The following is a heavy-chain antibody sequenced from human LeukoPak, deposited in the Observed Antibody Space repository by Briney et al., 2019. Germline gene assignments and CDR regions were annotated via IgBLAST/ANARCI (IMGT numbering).Heavy chain of an antibody. CDR1: GYIFAEYD. V-gene: IGHV1-8*01. CDR2: INPNSYNK. Sequence: ASVKVACKASGYIFAEYDINWVRQAAGQGPELMGWINPNSYNKAYTGKFQGRLTMTTNTSTTTVYMELSSLRSEDTAIYYCARGATFQRQALAHWGQGTLVIVSS. CDR3: ARGATFQRQALAH. D-gene: IGHD3-16*01. J-gene: IGHJ4*02.